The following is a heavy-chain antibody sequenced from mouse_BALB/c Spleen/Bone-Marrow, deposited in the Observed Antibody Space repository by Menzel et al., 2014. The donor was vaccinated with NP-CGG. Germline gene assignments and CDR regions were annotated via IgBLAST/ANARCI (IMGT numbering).Heavy chain of an antibody. D-gene: IGHD1-2*01. CDR2: IYPGDGDT. Sequence: SGAELARPGASVRLSCKASGYTFTSYWMQWVKQRPGQGLEWIGAIYPGDGDTRYTQKFKGKATLTADKSSSTAYMQLSSSASEDSAVYYCARRDYGIRENYYAMDYWGQGTSVTVSS. V-gene: IGHV1-87*01. CDR3: ARRDYGIRENYYAMDY. J-gene: IGHJ4*01. CDR1: GYTFTSYW.